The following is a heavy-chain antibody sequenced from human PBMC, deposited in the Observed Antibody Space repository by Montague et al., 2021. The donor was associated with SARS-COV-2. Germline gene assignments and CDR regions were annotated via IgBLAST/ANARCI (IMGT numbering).Heavy chain of an antibody. Sequence: SETLSLTCTVSGGSISSSSYYWGWIRQPPGKGLEWIGYIDNSGSTNHNPSLESRVTMSVDTSKNQFSLKLNSVTAADTAVYYCARHGGNDAFDIWGRGTMVTVSS. V-gene: IGHV4-61*05. D-gene: IGHD4-23*01. CDR2: IDNSGST. J-gene: IGHJ3*02. CDR3: ARHGGNDAFDI. CDR1: GGSISSSSYY.